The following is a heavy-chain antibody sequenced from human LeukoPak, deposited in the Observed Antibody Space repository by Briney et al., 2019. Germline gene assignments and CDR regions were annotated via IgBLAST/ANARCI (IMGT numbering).Heavy chain of an antibody. V-gene: IGHV3-49*03. CDR1: GFTFGDYA. CDR3: VRGGDPEAFDY. J-gene: IGHJ4*02. Sequence: PGRSLRLSCTASGFTFGDYAMSWFRQAPGKGLEWVGFIRSKAYGGTTEYAASVIGRFTISRDDSKSIAYLQMNSLRAGDTAVYYCVRGGDPEAFDYWGQGTLVTVSS. D-gene: IGHD5-12*01. CDR2: IRSKAYGGTT.